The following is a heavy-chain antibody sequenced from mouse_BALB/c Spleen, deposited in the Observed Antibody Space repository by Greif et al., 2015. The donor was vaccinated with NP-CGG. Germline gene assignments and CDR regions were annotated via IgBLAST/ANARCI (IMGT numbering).Heavy chain of an antibody. D-gene: IGHD2-2*01. V-gene: IGHV14-1*02. CDR1: GFNIKDYY. Sequence: VQLQQSGAELVRPGALVKLSCKASGFNIKDYYMHWVKQRPEQGLEWIGWIDPENGNTIYDPKFQGKASITADTSSNTAYLQLSSLTLEDTAVYYCATSLYGYDVKGHYWGQGTTLTVSS. CDR3: ATSLYGYDVKGHY. J-gene: IGHJ2*01. CDR2: IDPENGNT.